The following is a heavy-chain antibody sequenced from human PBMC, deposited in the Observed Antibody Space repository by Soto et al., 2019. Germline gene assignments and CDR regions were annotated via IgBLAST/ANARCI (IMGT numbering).Heavy chain of an antibody. CDR1: GFTFSSYE. J-gene: IGHJ4*02. Sequence: PGGSLRLSCAASGFTFSSYEMNWVRQAPGKGLEWVSYISSSGSTIYYADSVKGRFTISRDNAKNSLYLQMNSLRAEDTAVYYCARGAPLLWFGEPRAIFDYWGQGTLVTVSS. CDR2: ISSSGSTI. V-gene: IGHV3-48*03. D-gene: IGHD3-10*01. CDR3: ARGAPLLWFGEPRAIFDY.